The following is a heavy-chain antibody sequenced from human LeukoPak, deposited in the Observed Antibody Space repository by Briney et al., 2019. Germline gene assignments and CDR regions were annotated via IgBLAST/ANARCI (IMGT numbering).Heavy chain of an antibody. CDR1: GGSISSISYY. CDR2: MYHNGST. J-gene: IGHJ5*02. D-gene: IGHD5-24*01. CDR3: ARHPSGRMWLQQGGWFDP. V-gene: IGHV4-39*01. Sequence: SETLSLTCTVSGGSISSISYYWGWIRQPPGKGLGWIGSMYHNGSTYYNPSLKSRFTISVDTSKNQFSLKLTSVTAADTAVYYCARHPSGRMWLQQGGWFDPWGQGTLVTVSS.